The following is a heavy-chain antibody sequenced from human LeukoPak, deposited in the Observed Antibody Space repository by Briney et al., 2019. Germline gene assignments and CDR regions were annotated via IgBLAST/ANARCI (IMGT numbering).Heavy chain of an antibody. CDR3: AREPIYDSSGYRIDY. CDR2: INPGGGST. Sequence: ASVKVSCKASGYTFTSYYMHWVRQAPGQGLEWMGIINPGGGSTSYAQKFQGRVTMTRDTSTSTVYMELSSLRSEDTAVYYCAREPIYDSSGYRIDYWGQGTLVTVSS. V-gene: IGHV1-46*01. J-gene: IGHJ4*02. D-gene: IGHD3-22*01. CDR1: GYTFTSYY.